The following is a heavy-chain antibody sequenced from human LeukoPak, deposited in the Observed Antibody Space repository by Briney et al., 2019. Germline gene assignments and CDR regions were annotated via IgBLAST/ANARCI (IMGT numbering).Heavy chain of an antibody. CDR3: ARGARGSYSY. J-gene: IGHJ4*02. V-gene: IGHV4-59*08. CDR2: IYYSGST. CDR1: GGSISSYY. D-gene: IGHD1-26*01. Sequence: SETLSLTCTVSGGSISSYYWSWIRQPPGKGLEWIGYIYYSGSTNYNPSLKSRVTISVDTSKNQFSLKLSSVTAANTAVYYCARGARGSYSYWGQGTLVTVSS.